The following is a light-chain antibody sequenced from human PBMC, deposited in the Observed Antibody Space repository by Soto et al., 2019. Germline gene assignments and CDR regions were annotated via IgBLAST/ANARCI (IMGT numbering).Light chain of an antibody. CDR1: QGISSW. CDR2: AAS. CDR3: QQTNSFPMP. V-gene: IGKV1D-12*01. J-gene: IGKJ5*01. Sequence: DLQMTQSPSSVSASVGDRVTITCRASQGISSWLAWYQQKPGKAPKLLIYAASSLQTGIPSRFSGRGSRTEFTLTISSLQPEDFATYYCQQTNSFPMPFGQGTRLEIK.